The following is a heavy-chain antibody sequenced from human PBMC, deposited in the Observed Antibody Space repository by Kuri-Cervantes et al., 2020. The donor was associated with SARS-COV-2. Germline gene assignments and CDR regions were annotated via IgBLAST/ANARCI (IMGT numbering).Heavy chain of an antibody. D-gene: IGHD3/OR15-3a*01. CDR3: ARGAGYDFGTGYQDWFFDL. Sequence: SETLSLTCAIYGGSFSGYYWNWIRQPPGKGLEWLGEINPSVEMNPRVGTNYNPSRKSRITISVDTPKNQFSLKLNSVTAADTAVYYCARGAGYDFGTGYQDWFFDLWGRGNLVTVSS. CDR2: INPSVEMNPRVGT. V-gene: IGHV4-34*01. CDR1: GGSFSGYY. J-gene: IGHJ2*01.